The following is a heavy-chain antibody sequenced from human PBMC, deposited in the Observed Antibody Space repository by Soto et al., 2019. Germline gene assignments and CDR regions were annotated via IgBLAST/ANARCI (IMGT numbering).Heavy chain of an antibody. CDR2: IKSKTDGGTT. CDR1: GFTFSNAW. CDR3: AHTHCTGDCYKYNWFDP. V-gene: IGHV3-15*01. D-gene: IGHD2-21*02. Sequence: EVQLVESGGGLVKPGGSLRLSCAASGFTFSNAWMSWVRQAPGKGLEWVGRIKSKTDGGTTDYAAPVKCRFFISTDDSKNPLHMQMNSLKTEDTAVYYCAHTHCTGDCYKYNWFDPWGQGTLVTVSS. J-gene: IGHJ5*02.